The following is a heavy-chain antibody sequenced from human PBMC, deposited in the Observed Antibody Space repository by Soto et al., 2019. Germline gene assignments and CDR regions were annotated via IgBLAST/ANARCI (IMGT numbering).Heavy chain of an antibody. D-gene: IGHD2-15*01. V-gene: IGHV4-59*01. J-gene: IGHJ3*02. CDR3: ARETEGDCSGGSCDAFDI. CDR1: GGSISSYY. Sequence: SETLSLTCTVSGGSISSYYWSWIRQPPGKGLEWIGYIYYSGSTNYNPSLKSRVTISVATSKNQFSLKLSSVTAADTAVYYCARETEGDCSGGSCDAFDIWGQGTMVTVSS. CDR2: IYYSGST.